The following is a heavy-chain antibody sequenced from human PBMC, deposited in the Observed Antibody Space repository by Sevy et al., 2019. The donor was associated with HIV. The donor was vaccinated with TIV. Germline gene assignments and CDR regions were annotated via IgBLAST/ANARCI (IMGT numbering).Heavy chain of an antibody. Sequence: GGSLRLSCAASGFTFSSYAMSWVRQAPGKGLEWVSAISSSGGSTYYADSVKGRFTISRDNSKNTLYLQMNSLRAEDTAVYYCAKVAVTNYYYYYGMDVWGQGTTVTVSS. CDR1: GFTFSSYA. CDR3: AKVAVTNYYYYYGMDV. J-gene: IGHJ6*02. CDR2: ISSSGGST. D-gene: IGHD4-17*01. V-gene: IGHV3-23*01.